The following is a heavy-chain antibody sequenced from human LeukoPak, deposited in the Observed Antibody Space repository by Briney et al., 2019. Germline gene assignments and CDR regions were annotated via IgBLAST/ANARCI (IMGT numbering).Heavy chain of an antibody. D-gene: IGHD5-18*01. CDR1: GFTFSDST. CDR3: TSRYVDTTRVDY. Sequence: GGSLRLSCAASGFTFSDSTMHWVRQASGKGLEWVGRIRSKANTYATAYAASVKGRFTISRDDSENTAYLQMNSLKTEDTAVYYCTSRYVDTTRVDYWGQGTLVTVSS. CDR2: IRSKANTYAT. V-gene: IGHV3-73*01. J-gene: IGHJ4*02.